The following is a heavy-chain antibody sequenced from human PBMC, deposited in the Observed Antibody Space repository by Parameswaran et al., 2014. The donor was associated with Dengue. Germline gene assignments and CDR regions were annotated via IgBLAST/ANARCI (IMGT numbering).Heavy chain of an antibody. J-gene: IGHJ2*01. Sequence: VRQMPGKGLEWMGIIYPGDSDTRYSPSFQGQVTISADKSISTAYLQWSSLKASDTAMYYCARAPYSGYDTNWYFDLWGRGTLVTVSS. V-gene: IGHV5-51*01. D-gene: IGHD5-12*01. CDR3: ARAPYSGYDTNWYFDL. CDR2: IYPGDSDT.